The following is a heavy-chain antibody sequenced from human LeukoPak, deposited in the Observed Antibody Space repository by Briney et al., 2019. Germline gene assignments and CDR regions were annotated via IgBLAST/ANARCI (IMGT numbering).Heavy chain of an antibody. CDR2: INYDGTTT. Sequence: GGSLRLSCAASGFNFSSYWMHWVRQAPGKGLVWISRINYDGTTTSYADSVKGRFTISRDNAKNTLYLQMNSLRAEDTAVYYCARDHAAMAEAPTDYWGQGTLVTVSS. CDR1: GFNFSSYW. CDR3: ARDHAAMAEAPTDY. V-gene: IGHV3-74*01. J-gene: IGHJ4*02. D-gene: IGHD5-18*01.